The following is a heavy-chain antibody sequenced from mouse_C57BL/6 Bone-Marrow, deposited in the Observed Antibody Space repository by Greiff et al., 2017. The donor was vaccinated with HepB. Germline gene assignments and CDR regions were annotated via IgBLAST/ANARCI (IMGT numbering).Heavy chain of an antibody. V-gene: IGHV1-75*01. CDR2: IFPGSGST. CDR3: AREEDSSGYGFAY. CDR1: GYSFTGDY. J-gene: IGHJ3*01. Sequence: VKLQESGPGLVKPGASVKISCKASGYSFTGDYLNWVQQRPGQGLEWIGWIFPGSGSTYYNEKFKRKATLPVDKSYSTAYMLRSSLTSEDSAVYFCAREEDSSGYGFAYWGQGTLVTVSA. D-gene: IGHD3-2*02.